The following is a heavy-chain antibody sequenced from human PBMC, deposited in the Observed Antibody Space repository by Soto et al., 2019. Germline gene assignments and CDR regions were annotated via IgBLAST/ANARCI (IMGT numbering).Heavy chain of an antibody. CDR1: GGSISVEHYH. D-gene: IGHD2-21*02. CDR2: IHYRGSV. V-gene: IGHV4-30-4*01. Sequence: QVQLQESDPGLVRPSQTLSLTCTVSGGSISVEHYHWTWIRQPPGKGLEWIGYIHYRGSVYYTPSLQSRLSMSVDTSKNLFSLKLASVTAADTAVYFCVREDDGGDRDYYGLDVWGQGTTVTVSS. CDR3: VREDDGGDRDYYGLDV. J-gene: IGHJ6*02.